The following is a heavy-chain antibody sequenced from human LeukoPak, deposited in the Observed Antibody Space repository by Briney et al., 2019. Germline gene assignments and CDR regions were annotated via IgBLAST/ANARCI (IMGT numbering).Heavy chain of an antibody. CDR3: ARVYALTGTNPLFDY. CDR1: GGSISSSNW. CDR2: IYHSGST. D-gene: IGHD1-7*01. Sequence: QSSETLSLTCAVSGGSISSSNWWSWVRQPPGKGLEWIGEIYHSGSTNYNPSLKSRVTISVDKSKNQFSLKLSSVTAADTAVYYCARVYALTGTNPLFDYWGQGTLVTVSS. J-gene: IGHJ4*02. V-gene: IGHV4-4*02.